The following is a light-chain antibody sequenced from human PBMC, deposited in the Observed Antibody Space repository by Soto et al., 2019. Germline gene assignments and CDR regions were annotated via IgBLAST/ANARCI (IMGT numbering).Light chain of an antibody. J-gene: IGKJ1*01. V-gene: IGKV3-20*01. CDR2: GAS. CDR3: QQYVRSLWT. Sequence: EIVMTQSPATLSLSPGERATLSCRASQSVSNNYLAWYQQKPGQAPRLLIYGASSRATGIPDRFSGSGSGTDFTLTISRLEPEDFAVYYCQQYVRSLWTFGQGTKVDI. CDR1: QSVSNNY.